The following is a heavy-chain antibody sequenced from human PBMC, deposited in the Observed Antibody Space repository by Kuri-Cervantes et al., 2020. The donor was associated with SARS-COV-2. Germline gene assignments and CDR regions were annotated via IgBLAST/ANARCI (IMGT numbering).Heavy chain of an antibody. V-gene: IGHV3-11*03. D-gene: IGHD3-3*01. CDR3: ARHPYYDFWSGYTEYNWFDP. CDR2: ISNSSSYT. CDR1: GFTFSDYY. J-gene: IGHJ5*02. Sequence: GESLKISCAASGFTFSDYYMSWIRQAPGKGLEWVSYISNSSSYTNYADSVKGRFTISRDNAKNSLYLQMNSLRAEDTAVYYCARHPYYDFWSGYTEYNWFDPWGQGTLVTVSS.